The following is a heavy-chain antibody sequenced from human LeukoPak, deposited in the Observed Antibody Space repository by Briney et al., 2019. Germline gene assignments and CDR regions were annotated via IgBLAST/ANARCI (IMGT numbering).Heavy chain of an antibody. J-gene: IGHJ5*02. CDR2: ISGGGATI. D-gene: IGHD3-22*01. Sequence: GGSLRLSCAASGITFSDTWMSWVRQAPGKGLEWVSYISGGGATIYYADSVKGRFTISRDNAENSLYLQMNSLRDEDTAVYYCARVRGVIIDAPTNNWFDPWGQGTLVTVSS. CDR1: GITFSDTW. CDR3: ARVRGVIIDAPTNNWFDP. V-gene: IGHV3-11*04.